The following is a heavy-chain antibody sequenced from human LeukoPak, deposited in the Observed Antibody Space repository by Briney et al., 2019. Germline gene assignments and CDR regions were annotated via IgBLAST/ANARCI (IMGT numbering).Heavy chain of an antibody. Sequence: SETLSLTCAVYGGSFSGYYWIWIRQPPGKGLEWNGEINHSGSTNYNPSLKSRVTISVDTSKNQFSLKLSSVTAADTAVYYCARDRGGYDFWSGYSYYFDYWGQGTLVTVSS. CDR3: ARDRGGYDFWSGYSYYFDY. CDR2: INHSGST. J-gene: IGHJ4*02. V-gene: IGHV4-34*01. CDR1: GGSFSGYY. D-gene: IGHD3-3*01.